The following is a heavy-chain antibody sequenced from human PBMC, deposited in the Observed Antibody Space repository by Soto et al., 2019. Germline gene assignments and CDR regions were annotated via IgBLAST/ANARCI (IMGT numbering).Heavy chain of an antibody. V-gene: IGHV3-7*05. CDR1: GFTFGDYW. J-gene: IGHJ6*02. D-gene: IGHD3-10*01. CDR2: MNQDGNER. CDR3: ASLRISYAVDV. Sequence: EVQLVESGGGLVQPGGSLRLSCVVSGFTFGDYWMTWVRQAPGKGLEWVANMNQDGNERFYVDSVKGRFTISRDNAKNSLYLRMNSLPAEDMAVYYCASLRISYAVDVWGPGHRVTVS.